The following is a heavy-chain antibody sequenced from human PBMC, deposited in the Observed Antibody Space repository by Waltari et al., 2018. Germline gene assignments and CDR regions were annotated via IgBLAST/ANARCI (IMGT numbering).Heavy chain of an antibody. CDR2: ISYDGSNK. J-gene: IGHJ4*02. D-gene: IGHD1-26*01. V-gene: IGHV3-30-3*01. Sequence: QVQLVESGGGVVQPGRSLRLSCAASGFPFSSYAMHWVRQAPGKGLEWVAVISYDGSNKYYADSVKGRFTISRDNSKNTLYLQMNSLRAEDTAVYYCARKWAHDYWGQGTLVTVSS. CDR1: GFPFSSYA. CDR3: ARKWAHDY.